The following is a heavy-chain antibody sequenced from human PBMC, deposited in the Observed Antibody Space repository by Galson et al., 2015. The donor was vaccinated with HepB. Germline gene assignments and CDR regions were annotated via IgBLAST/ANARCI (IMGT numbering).Heavy chain of an antibody. CDR2: IRYDGSNK. Sequence: SLRLSCAASGFTFSSYGMHWVRQAPGKGLEWVAFIRYDGSNKYYADSVKGRFTISRDNSKNTLYLQMNSLRAEDTAVYYCAKTASSQGAFDIWGQGTMVTVSS. CDR3: AKTASSQGAFDI. V-gene: IGHV3-30*02. CDR1: GFTFSSYG. D-gene: IGHD2-15*01. J-gene: IGHJ3*02.